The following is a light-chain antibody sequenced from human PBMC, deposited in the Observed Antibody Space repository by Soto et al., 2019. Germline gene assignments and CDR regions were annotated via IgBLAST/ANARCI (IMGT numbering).Light chain of an antibody. CDR2: GAS. CDR3: QHYNNWPLT. CDR1: QSVNSD. J-gene: IGKJ4*01. Sequence: EIVMTQSPATLSVSPGDRATLSCRASQSVNSDLAWYQQKPGQAPRLLIYGASTRATGVPARFSGSGSGTEFTLPITSLQSEDFAVYYCQHYNNWPLTFGGGTKVESK. V-gene: IGKV3-15*01.